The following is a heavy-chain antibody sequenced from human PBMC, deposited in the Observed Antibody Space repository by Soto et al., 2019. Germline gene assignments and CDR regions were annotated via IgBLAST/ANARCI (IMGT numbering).Heavy chain of an antibody. CDR1: WFSLSTSGVG. V-gene: IGHV2-5*01. J-gene: IGHJ5*02. CDR3: EHSAAGHFEP. CDR2: IYWNDDK. Sequence: PPQTLRLTCTFSWFSLSTSGVGVGGGRQPPGKALEWLALIYWNDDKRYRPSLKSSLTIIKDTSKNQVVLTMTNMERVEKATYYCEHSAAGHFEPWGQGTLVTVSS. D-gene: IGHD6-25*01.